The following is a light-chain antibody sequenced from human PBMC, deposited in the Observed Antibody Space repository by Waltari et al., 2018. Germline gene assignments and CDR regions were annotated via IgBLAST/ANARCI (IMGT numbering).Light chain of an antibody. CDR2: DFS. CDR1: SSDVGSYNY. CDR3: SSYSRSAFL. V-gene: IGLV2-14*03. J-gene: IGLJ2*01. Sequence: QSALTQPASVSGSPGQSITLSCTGTSSDVGSYNYVSWYQQYPGRAPKLMIYDFSSRPSGVSNRFSGSKSGNTASLTISGLQPEDEAIYYCSSYSRSAFLFGGGTKLTVL.